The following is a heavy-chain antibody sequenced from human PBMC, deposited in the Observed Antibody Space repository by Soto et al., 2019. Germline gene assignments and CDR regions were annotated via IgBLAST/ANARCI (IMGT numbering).Heavy chain of an antibody. Sequence: PGESLKISCKASGYSFTNSWISWVRQMPGKGLEWMGRIDASDSYTSYSPSFQGQVTISADKSISTAYLQWSSLKASDTAMYYCASSKNSGSDDAFDIWGQGTMVTVSS. D-gene: IGHD3-10*01. CDR3: ASSKNSGSDDAFDI. V-gene: IGHV5-10-1*04. CDR1: GYSFTNSW. CDR2: IDASDSYT. J-gene: IGHJ3*02.